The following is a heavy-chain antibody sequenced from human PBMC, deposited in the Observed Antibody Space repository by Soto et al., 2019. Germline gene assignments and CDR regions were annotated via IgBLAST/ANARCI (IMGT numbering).Heavy chain of an antibody. CDR3: AKGSSSWYFHFDS. CDR2: ISGSGGST. CDR1: GFTFSSYA. D-gene: IGHD6-13*01. J-gene: IGHJ4*02. V-gene: IGHV3-23*01. Sequence: EVQLLESGGGLVQPGGSLRLSCAASGFTFSSYAMTWVRQAPGKGLEWVSAISGSGGSTYYADSVKGRFTVSRDNSKNTLYLQMNSLRAEDTAIYYCAKGSSSWYFHFDSWGQGTLLTVSS.